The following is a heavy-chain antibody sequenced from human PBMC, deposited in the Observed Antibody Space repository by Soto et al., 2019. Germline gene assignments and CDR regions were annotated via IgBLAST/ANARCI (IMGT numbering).Heavy chain of an antibody. D-gene: IGHD6-6*01. CDR3: ARGLPEYSSSSGWFDP. CDR2: ISSSSSYI. J-gene: IGHJ5*02. Sequence: PGGSLRLSCAASGFTFSSYSMNWVRQAPGKGLEWVSSISSSSSYIYYADSVEGRFTISRDNAKNSLYLQMNSLRAEDTAVYYCARGLPEYSSSSGWFDPWGQGXLVTVSS. CDR1: GFTFSSYS. V-gene: IGHV3-21*01.